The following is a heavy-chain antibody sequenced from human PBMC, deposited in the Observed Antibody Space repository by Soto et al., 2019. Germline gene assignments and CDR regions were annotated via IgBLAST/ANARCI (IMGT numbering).Heavy chain of an antibody. CDR3: AKLTYPSDSTGYYYERVSGWIDS. CDR1: GFMFSSYA. Sequence: EVQLLESGGGLIQPGGSLRLSCAASGFMFSSYAMSWVRQAPGKGLEWVSSISASGGTANLADSVEGRCTISRDNSKSTLYLQMTSPRAEDTAVYYCAKLTYPSDSTGYYYERVSGWIDSWGQGTLVTVSS. D-gene: IGHD3-22*01. CDR2: ISASGGTA. J-gene: IGHJ5*01. V-gene: IGHV3-23*01.